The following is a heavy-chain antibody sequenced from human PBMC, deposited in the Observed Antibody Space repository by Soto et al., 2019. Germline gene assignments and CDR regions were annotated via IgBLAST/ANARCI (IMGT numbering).Heavy chain of an antibody. D-gene: IGHD6-6*01. CDR2: FSGSGGST. CDR3: AKGVYSSSRPSFDY. CDR1: GFTFSSYA. J-gene: IGHJ4*02. Sequence: EVQPLESGGGLVQPGGSLRISCAASGFTFSSYAMSWVRQAPGKGLEWVSAFSGSGGSTYYADSVKARFTISRDNSKNTLYVQMNSLRAEDTAVYYCAKGVYSSSRPSFDYWGQGTLVTVSS. V-gene: IGHV3-23*01.